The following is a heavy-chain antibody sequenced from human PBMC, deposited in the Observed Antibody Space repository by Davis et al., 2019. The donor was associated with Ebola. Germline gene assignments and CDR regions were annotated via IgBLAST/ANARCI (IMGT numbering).Heavy chain of an antibody. J-gene: IGHJ4*02. CDR3: ARDRYGERFFDY. D-gene: IGHD3-10*01. V-gene: IGHV3-30-3*01. CDR1: GFTFSNYG. CDR2: ISSDGTNK. Sequence: PGGSLRLSCAASGFTFSNYGLHWVRQAPGKGLEWVAVISSDGTNKYYADSVKGRCPISRDNFKNPLYLQMNSLRAEDTAVYFCARDRYGERFFDYWGQGTLVTVSS.